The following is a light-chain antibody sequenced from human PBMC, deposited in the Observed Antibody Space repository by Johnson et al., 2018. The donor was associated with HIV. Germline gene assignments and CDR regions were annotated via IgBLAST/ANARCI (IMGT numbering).Light chain of an antibody. J-gene: IGLJ1*01. V-gene: IGLV1-51*01. CDR2: DNN. Sequence: QSVLTQPPSVSAAPGQKVTISCSGSSSNIGNNYVSWYQQLPGTAPKLLIYDNNKRPSGIPDRFSGSKSGTSATLGITGLRTGDEADYYGGTWDSSLRSRVFGTGTKVTVL. CDR1: SSNIGNNY. CDR3: GTWDSSLRSRV.